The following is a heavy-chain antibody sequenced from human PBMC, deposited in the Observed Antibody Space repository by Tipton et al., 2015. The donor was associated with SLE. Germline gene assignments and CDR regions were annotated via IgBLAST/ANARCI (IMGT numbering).Heavy chain of an antibody. V-gene: IGHV4-39*07. CDR3: ARALSSLPFDY. CDR1: GGSISSYY. D-gene: IGHD6-6*01. CDR2: IYYSGST. J-gene: IGHJ4*02. Sequence: LRLSCTVSGGSISSYYWGWIRQPPGKGLEWIGSIYYSGSTYYNPSLKSRVTISVDTSKNQFSLKLSSVTAADTAVYYCARALSSLPFDYWGQGTLVTVSS.